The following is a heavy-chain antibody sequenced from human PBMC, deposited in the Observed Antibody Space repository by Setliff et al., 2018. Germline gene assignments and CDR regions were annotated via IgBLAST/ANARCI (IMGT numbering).Heavy chain of an antibody. CDR3: ARMHDSSAPLIGWFDP. J-gene: IGHJ5*02. D-gene: IGHD3-22*01. Sequence: ASVKVSCKASGGTFINYAISWVRQAPGQGLEWMGGIIPIFGTANYAQKFQGRVTITADESTSTAYMELSSLRSEDTAVYYCARMHDSSAPLIGWFDPWGQGTLVTVSS. CDR1: GGTFINYA. V-gene: IGHV1-69*13. CDR2: IIPIFGTA.